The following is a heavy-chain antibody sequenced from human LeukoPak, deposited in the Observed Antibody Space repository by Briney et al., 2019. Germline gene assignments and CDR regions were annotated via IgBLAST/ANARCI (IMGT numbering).Heavy chain of an antibody. J-gene: IGHJ4*02. D-gene: IGHD3-10*01. V-gene: IGHV4-34*01. CDR1: GGSFSGYY. Sequence: TTSETLSLTCAVYGGSFSGYYWSWIRQPPGKGLEWIGEINHSGSTNYNPSLRSRVTISVDTSKNQFSLKLSSVTAADTAVYYCARRGYYGSGSYFFDYWGQGTLVTVSS. CDR2: INHSGST. CDR3: ARRGYYGSGSYFFDY.